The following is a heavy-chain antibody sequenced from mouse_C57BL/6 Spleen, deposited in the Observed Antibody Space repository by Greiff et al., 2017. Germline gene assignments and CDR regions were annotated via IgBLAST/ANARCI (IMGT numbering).Heavy chain of an antibody. V-gene: IGHV1-64*01. CDR3: ARTLTTVVAKDY. CDR2: IHPNSGST. D-gene: IGHD1-1*01. CDR1: GYTFTSYW. Sequence: QVQLQQPGAELVKPGASVQLSCKASGYTFTSYWMHWVKQRPGLGLEWIGMIHPNSGSTNYNEKFKSKATLTVAKSSHTAYMQHRSLTSEDSAVYYCARTLTTVVAKDYWGHGTTLTVSS. J-gene: IGHJ2*01.